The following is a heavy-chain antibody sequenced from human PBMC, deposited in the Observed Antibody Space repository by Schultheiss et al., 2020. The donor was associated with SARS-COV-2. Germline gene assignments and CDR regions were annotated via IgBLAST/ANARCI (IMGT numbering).Heavy chain of an antibody. Sequence: SETLSLTCTVSGGSISSSSYYWSWIRQPPGKGLEWIGEINHSGSTNYNPSLKSRVTISVDTSKNQFSLKLSSVTAADTAVYYCARGYRIAAAGTGGSYYYYYGMDVWGQGTTVTVSS. V-gene: IGHV4-39*07. CDR2: INHSGST. D-gene: IGHD6-13*01. J-gene: IGHJ6*02. CDR3: ARGYRIAAAGTGGSYYYYYGMDV. CDR1: GGSISSSSYY.